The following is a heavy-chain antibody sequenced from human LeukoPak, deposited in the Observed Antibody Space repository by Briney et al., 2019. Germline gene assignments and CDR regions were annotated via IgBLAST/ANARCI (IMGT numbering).Heavy chain of an antibody. CDR3: ATGGRWELPRPYAFEI. D-gene: IGHD1-26*01. CDR1: GGTFNSYG. Sequence: GASVKVSCKASGGTFNSYGISWVRQAPGQGLEWMGGIIPIFGTSNYAQKLQGRVTVSTDTSTSTAYMELRSLRSDDTAVYYCATGGRWELPRPYAFEIWGQGTMVTVSS. V-gene: IGHV1-69*05. CDR2: IIPIFGTS. J-gene: IGHJ3*02.